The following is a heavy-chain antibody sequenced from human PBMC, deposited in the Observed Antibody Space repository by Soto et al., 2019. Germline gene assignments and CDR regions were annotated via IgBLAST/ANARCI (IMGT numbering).Heavy chain of an antibody. J-gene: IGHJ6*02. Sequence: GGSLRLSCAASGFTFSSYGMHWVRQAPGKGLEWVAVISYDGSNKYYADSVKGRFTISRDNSKNTLYLQMNSLRAEDTAVYYCAKDGASYYYYGMDVWGQGTTVTVSS. CDR1: GFTFSSYG. D-gene: IGHD3-10*01. V-gene: IGHV3-30*18. CDR3: AKDGASYYYYGMDV. CDR2: ISYDGSNK.